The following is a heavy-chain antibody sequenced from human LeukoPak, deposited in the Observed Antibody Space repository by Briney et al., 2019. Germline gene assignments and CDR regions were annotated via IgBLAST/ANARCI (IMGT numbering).Heavy chain of an antibody. J-gene: IGHJ3*02. CDR1: GFTFSGYW. V-gene: IGHV3-7*01. CDR2: MNEDGSEI. D-gene: IGHD3-22*01. Sequence: GGSLRLPCAASGFTFSGYWMTWVRQAPGTGLEWVTYMNEDGSEIYYVDSVKGRFTISRDNGKNSLYLQMNSLRAEDTAVYYCARGYYYDSSGYYKMNAFDIWGQGTMVTVSS. CDR3: ARGYYYDSSGYYKMNAFDI.